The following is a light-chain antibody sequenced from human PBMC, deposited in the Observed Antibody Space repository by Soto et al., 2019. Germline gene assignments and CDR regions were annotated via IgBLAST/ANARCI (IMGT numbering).Light chain of an antibody. J-gene: IGKJ2*01. CDR3: QQYGSAPYT. CDR1: QSVSSNY. Sequence: EIVLTQSPGTLSLSPGERATLSCRASQSVSSNYLAWYQQRPGQAPRLLIYGASSRATGLPDRFSGSGSGTDFTLTISRLEPEDFAVYYFQQYGSAPYTFGQGDRLEIK. V-gene: IGKV3-20*01. CDR2: GAS.